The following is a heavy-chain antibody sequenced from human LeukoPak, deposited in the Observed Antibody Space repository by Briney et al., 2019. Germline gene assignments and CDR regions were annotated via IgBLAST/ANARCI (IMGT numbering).Heavy chain of an antibody. CDR3: ARDLELAAAGDQH. CDR1: GGTFSSYA. V-gene: IGHV1-69*13. CDR2: IIPIFGTA. J-gene: IGHJ1*01. D-gene: IGHD6-13*01. Sequence: GASVNVSCKASGGTFSSYAISWVRQAPGQGLEWMGGIIPIFGTANYAQKFQGRVTITADESTSTAYMELSSLRSEDTAVYYCARDLELAAAGDQHWGQGTLVTVSS.